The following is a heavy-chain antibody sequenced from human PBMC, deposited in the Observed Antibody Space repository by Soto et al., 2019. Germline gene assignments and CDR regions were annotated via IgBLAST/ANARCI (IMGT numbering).Heavy chain of an antibody. D-gene: IGHD1-26*01. J-gene: IGHJ4*02. CDR1: GFTFTEHY. CDR2: INSGGSNI. V-gene: IGHV3-11*01. CDR3: ARDIRWAN. Sequence: QVQLVESGGGLVTPGGSLRLSCTASGFTFTEHYMTWIRQAPGKGLEWVSYINSGGSNIYYADSVRGRFTISRDNAKNSVYLQMSSLRAEDTAIYYCARDIRWANWGQGTLVIVSS.